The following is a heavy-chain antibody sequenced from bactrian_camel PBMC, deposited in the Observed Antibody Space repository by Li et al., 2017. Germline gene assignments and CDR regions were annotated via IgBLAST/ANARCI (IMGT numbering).Heavy chain of an antibody. CDR3: ATIGRWVEYKY. V-gene: IGHV3S36*01. J-gene: IGHJ4*01. D-gene: IGHD3*01. CDR1: GFTFDDYA. CDR2: AAGRGTEK. Sequence: VQLVESGGGLVRPGGSLRLSCATSGFTFDDYAMGWIRQTSAKGLEWISIAAGRGTEKKYSESVKGRFTISRDNNQKTVSLHMSSLNPEDTGVYYCATIGRWVEYKYWGQGTQVTVS.